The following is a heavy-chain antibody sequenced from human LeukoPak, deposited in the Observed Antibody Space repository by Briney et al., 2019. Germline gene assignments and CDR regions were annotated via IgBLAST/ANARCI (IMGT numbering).Heavy chain of an antibody. V-gene: IGHV4-59*08. Sequence: SGTLSLSCIASGFSTTKFCLSWIRQPPGKGLEWVSHIYHGASIKYNPSPRSRATISVDTSKNQFPLKLTSLTAADTAIYYCAQTTGWPGFDFWGQGALVTVSS. J-gene: IGHJ4*02. CDR2: IYHGASI. CDR1: GFSTTKFC. CDR3: AQTTGWPGFDF. D-gene: IGHD6-19*01.